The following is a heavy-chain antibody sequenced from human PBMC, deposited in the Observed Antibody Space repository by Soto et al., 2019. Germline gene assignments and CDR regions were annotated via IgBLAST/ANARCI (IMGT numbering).Heavy chain of an antibody. CDR1: GGSISSNNW. CDR2: IYHSGRT. V-gene: IGHV4-4*02. Sequence: QVQLQESGPGLVKPSGTLSLTCAVFGGSISSNNWWSWVRQPPGKGLEWIGEIYHSGRTNYYPSLSSRVSISVDKSKNEFSLKLSSVTAADTAVYYCARYYESVSYPPLQPWGQGILVTVSS. CDR3: ARYYESVSYPPLQP. D-gene: IGHD3-10*01. J-gene: IGHJ5*02.